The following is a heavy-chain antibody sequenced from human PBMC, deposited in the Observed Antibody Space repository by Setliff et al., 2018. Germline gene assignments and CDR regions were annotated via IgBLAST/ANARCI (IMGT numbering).Heavy chain of an antibody. CDR3: ARDGGGDSDAFDI. CDR2: INPNSGAT. J-gene: IGHJ3*02. Sequence: ASVKVSCKASGYTFTSYGISWVRQAPGQGLEWMGRINPNSGATNFAQKFQGRVTMTRDTSISTAYMELGRLRSDDTAVYFCARDGGGDSDAFDIWGQGTMVTVSS. V-gene: IGHV1-2*06. D-gene: IGHD3-16*01. CDR1: GYTFTSYG.